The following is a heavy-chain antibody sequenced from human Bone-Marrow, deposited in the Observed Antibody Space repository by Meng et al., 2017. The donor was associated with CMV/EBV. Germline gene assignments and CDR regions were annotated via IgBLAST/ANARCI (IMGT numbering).Heavy chain of an antibody. V-gene: IGHV3-13*01. CDR3: AKAFSSSWYREYYDF. Sequence: GESLKISCAASGFTFSSYDMHWVRQATGKGLEWVSAIGTAGDTYYPGSVKGRFTISRENAKNTLYLQLNSLRAEDTAVYYCAKAFSSSWYREYYDFWGQGTLVTVSS. CDR2: IGTAGDT. D-gene: IGHD6-13*01. CDR1: GFTFSSYD. J-gene: IGHJ4*02.